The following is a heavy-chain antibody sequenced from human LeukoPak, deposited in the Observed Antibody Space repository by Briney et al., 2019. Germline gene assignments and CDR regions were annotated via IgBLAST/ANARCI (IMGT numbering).Heavy chain of an antibody. CDR2: IGGSGGST. D-gene: IGHD2/OR15-2a*01. V-gene: IGHV3-23*01. Sequence: GGSLRLSCAASGFTFSSYGMSWVRQAPGKGLEWVSSIGGSGGSTYYADSVKGRFTISRDDAKNSLFLQMNSLRAEDTATYYCARGEFGDYYYFYMDVWGKGTTVTVSS. CDR1: GFTFSSYG. J-gene: IGHJ6*03. CDR3: ARGEFGDYYYFYMDV.